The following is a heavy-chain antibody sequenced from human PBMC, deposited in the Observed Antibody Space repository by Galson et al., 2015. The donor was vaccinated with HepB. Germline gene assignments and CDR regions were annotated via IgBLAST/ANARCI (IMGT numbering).Heavy chain of an antibody. CDR1: GFIFTNYW. CDR2: IKPDGSVK. CDR3: ARDTGSY. Sequence: SLRLSCAASGFIFTNYWMTWVRQAPGKGLEWVATIKPDGSVKAYVDSVRGRFTISRDNAESSVFLQLNSLRAEDTAMYYCARDTGSYWGQGTLVTVSS. V-gene: IGHV3-7*01. J-gene: IGHJ4*02. D-gene: IGHD1-26*01.